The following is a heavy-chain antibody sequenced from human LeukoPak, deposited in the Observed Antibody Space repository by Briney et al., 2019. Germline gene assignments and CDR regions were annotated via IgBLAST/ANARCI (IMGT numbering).Heavy chain of an antibody. D-gene: IGHD2-15*01. CDR2: IYYSGST. CDR3: ALGYCGGGSCYAREYFQL. Sequence: SETLSLTCTVSGGSISSGGYYWTWLRQHPGKGLEWIGYIYYSGSTYYNPSLKSRVTISVDTSKNQFSLRLSSVTAADTAVYYCALGYCGGGSCYAREYFQLWGQGTLVTVSS. CDR1: GGSISSGGYY. V-gene: IGHV4-31*03. J-gene: IGHJ1*01.